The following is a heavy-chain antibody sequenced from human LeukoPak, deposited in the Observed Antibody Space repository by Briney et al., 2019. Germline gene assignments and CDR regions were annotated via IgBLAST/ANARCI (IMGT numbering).Heavy chain of an antibody. CDR1: GFTFSNFW. J-gene: IGHJ1*01. Sequence: PGGSLRLSCGASGFTFSNFWMSWVRQAPGKGLEWVANIKQDGSEKYYVDSVKGRFTISRDNAKNSLYLQMNSLRAEDTAVYYCARHFVTFCPDWSQATLVTVSS. D-gene: IGHD2/OR15-2a*01. CDR3: ARHFVTFCPD. CDR2: IKQDGSEK. V-gene: IGHV3-7*01.